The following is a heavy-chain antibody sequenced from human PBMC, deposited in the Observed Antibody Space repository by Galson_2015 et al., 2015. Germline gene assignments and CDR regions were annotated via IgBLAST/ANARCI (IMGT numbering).Heavy chain of an antibody. V-gene: IGHV1-3*01. CDR2: INAGDGNT. CDR1: GYTFTTYA. J-gene: IGHJ5*02. CDR3: ARDHCNNFWWFGP. Sequence: SVKVSCKASGYTFTTYAMHWVRQAPGQRLEWMAWINAGDGNTKYSQKFQGRLILTTDTSANTGYMELTSLRSEDTAVYYCARDHCNNFWWFGPWGQGTLVTVSS. D-gene: IGHD4-11*01.